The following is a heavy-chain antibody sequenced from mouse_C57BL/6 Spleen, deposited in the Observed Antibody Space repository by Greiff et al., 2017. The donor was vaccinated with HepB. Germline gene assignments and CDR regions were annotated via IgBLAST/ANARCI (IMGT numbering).Heavy chain of an antibody. D-gene: IGHD3-2*02. V-gene: IGHV14-1*01. Sequence: EVQLQQSGAELVRPGASVKLSCTASGFNIKDYYMHWVKQRPEQGLEWIGRIDPEDGDTEYAPKFQGKATMNADTSSNTAYLQLSSLTSEDTSVYYCTHSSGYVYFDYWGQGTTLTVSS. J-gene: IGHJ2*01. CDR3: THSSGYVYFDY. CDR2: IDPEDGDT. CDR1: GFNIKDYY.